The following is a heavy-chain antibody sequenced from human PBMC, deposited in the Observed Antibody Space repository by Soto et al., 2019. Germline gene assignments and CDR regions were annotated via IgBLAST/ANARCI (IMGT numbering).Heavy chain of an antibody. CDR2: IYYSGST. CDR3: ARRVEYQLTHAAFAI. Sequence: SETLALTCTVSGGSISRYDWSWIRQPPGKGLEWSGDIYYSGSTNYNPSLKSRVTISVDTSKNQFSLKLSSVTAADTAVYYCARRVEYQLTHAAFAIWGQGTMVPVSS. V-gene: IGHV4-59*01. D-gene: IGHD2-2*01. CDR1: GGSISRYD. J-gene: IGHJ3*02.